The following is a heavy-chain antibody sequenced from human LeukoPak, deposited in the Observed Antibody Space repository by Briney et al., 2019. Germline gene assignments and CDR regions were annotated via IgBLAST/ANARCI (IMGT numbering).Heavy chain of an antibody. CDR3: AKTTAGYSSGRYPGWPVDY. V-gene: IGHV3-23*01. D-gene: IGHD6-19*01. J-gene: IGHJ4*02. Sequence: PGGSLRLSCAASGFTFSSYAMYWVRQAPGKGLEWVSGIFGSGGSTHYADSVKGRFTISRDNSKNTVYLQMNSLRADDTAVYYCAKTTAGYSSGRYPGWPVDYWGQGTPVTVSS. CDR2: IFGSGGST. CDR1: GFTFSSYA.